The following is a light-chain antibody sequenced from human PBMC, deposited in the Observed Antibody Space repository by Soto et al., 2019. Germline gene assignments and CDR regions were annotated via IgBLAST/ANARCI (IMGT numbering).Light chain of an antibody. J-gene: IGLJ1*01. CDR1: SSNIGAGYD. CDR2: GNS. Sequence: QSVLTQPPSVSGAPGQMVTISCTGSSSNIGAGYDVHWYQQLPGTAPKLLIYGNSNRPSGVPDRFSGSKSGTSASLAITGLQAEDEADYYCQSYDSSLSALFGTGTKVTVL. CDR3: QSYDSSLSAL. V-gene: IGLV1-40*01.